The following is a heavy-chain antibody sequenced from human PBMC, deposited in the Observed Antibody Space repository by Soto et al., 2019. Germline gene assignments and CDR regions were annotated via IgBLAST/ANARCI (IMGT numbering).Heavy chain of an antibody. V-gene: IGHV1-69*06. Sequence: QVQLVQSGAEVKKPGSSVKVSCKASGGTFSSYAISWVRQAPGQGLEWMGGIIPIFGTANYAQKFQGRVTITGDKSTSTAYMELSSMRSEETAVYYCARDHPSEGRFLEWYFDYWGQGTLVTVSS. J-gene: IGHJ4*02. CDR1: GGTFSSYA. D-gene: IGHD3-3*01. CDR3: ARDHPSEGRFLEWYFDY. CDR2: IIPIFGTA.